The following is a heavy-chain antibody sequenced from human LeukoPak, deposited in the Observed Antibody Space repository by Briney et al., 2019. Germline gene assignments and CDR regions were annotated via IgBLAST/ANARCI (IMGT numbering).Heavy chain of an antibody. Sequence: SETLSLTCTVSGGSTSSYYWSWIRQPPGKGLEWIGYIYYSGSTNYNPSLKSRVTISVDTSKNQSSLKLSSVTAADTAVYYCARSEADTIFGIIWGQGTLVTVSS. CDR3: ARSEADTIFGII. J-gene: IGHJ4*02. V-gene: IGHV4-59*01. D-gene: IGHD3-3*01. CDR2: IYYSGST. CDR1: GGSTSSYY.